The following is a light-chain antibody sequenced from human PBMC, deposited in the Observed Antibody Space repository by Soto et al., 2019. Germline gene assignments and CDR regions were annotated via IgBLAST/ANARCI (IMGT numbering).Light chain of an antibody. CDR3: QQRRYWPVT. CDR1: QSVSSY. Sequence: EIVLTQSPAILSMSPGERATLSCRASQSVSSYFAWYQQKPGQAPRLLIYDASNRATGVPARFSGSGSGTDFTLTISSLEPEDFAVYHSQQRRYWPVTFGQGTKVDIK. CDR2: DAS. J-gene: IGKJ1*01. V-gene: IGKV3-11*01.